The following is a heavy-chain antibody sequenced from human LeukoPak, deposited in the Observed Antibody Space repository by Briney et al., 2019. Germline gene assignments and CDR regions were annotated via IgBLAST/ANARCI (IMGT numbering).Heavy chain of an antibody. V-gene: IGHV3-23*01. CDR3: AKYLEQQLDESWFDP. Sequence: GGSLRLSCAASGFTFSSYAMSWVRQAPGKGLEWVSAISGSGGSTYYADSVKGRFTISRVNSKNTLYLQMNSLRAEDTAVYYCAKYLEQQLDESWFDPWGQGTLVTVSS. J-gene: IGHJ5*02. D-gene: IGHD6-13*01. CDR2: ISGSGGST. CDR1: GFTFSSYA.